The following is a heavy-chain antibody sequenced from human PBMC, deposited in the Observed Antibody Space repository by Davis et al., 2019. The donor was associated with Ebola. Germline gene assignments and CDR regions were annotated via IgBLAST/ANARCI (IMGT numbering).Heavy chain of an antibody. J-gene: IGHJ6*04. Sequence: GESLKISCAGSEFSVTNNYMSWVRQAPGKGLEWVSVIYSGGNTYYADSVKGRFTHPRDRSKNTLYLQMDSLRAEDTAVYFCAGDPGLANGMDVWGKGTTVTVSS. D-gene: IGHD3-16*01. CDR3: AGDPGLANGMDV. V-gene: IGHV3-53*01. CDR1: EFSVTNNY. CDR2: IYSGGNT.